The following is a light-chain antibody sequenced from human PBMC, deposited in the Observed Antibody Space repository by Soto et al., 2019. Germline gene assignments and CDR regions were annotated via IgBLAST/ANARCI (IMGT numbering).Light chain of an antibody. V-gene: IGKV3-15*01. CDR1: QSVGTN. CDR3: QQYNKWPLFT. CDR2: GAS. Sequence: ERVMTQSPATLSVSPGERATLSCRASQSVGTNLAWYQQRPGQAPRLLIYGASTRATGIPARFSGSGSGTEFTLTISSLQSEDFAHYYCQQYNKWPLFTFGPGTRVDIK. J-gene: IGKJ3*01.